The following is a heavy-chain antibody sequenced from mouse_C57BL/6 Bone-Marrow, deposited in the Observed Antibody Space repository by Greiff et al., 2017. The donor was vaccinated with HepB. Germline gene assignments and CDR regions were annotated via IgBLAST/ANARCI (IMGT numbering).Heavy chain of an antibody. Sequence: QVQLQQPGAELVMPGASVKLSCKASGYTFTSYWMHWVTPRPGQGLEWIGEIDPSDSYTNYNQKFKGKSTLTVDKSSSTAYMQLSSLTSEDSAVYYCASQANWDPYWYFDVWGTGTTVTVSS. CDR3: ASQANWDPYWYFDV. CDR1: GYTFTSYW. V-gene: IGHV1-69*01. J-gene: IGHJ1*03. CDR2: IDPSDSYT. D-gene: IGHD4-1*01.